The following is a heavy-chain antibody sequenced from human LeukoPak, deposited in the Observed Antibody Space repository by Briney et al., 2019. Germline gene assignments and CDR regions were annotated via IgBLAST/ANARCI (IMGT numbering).Heavy chain of an antibody. CDR3: ARGSGSYSGGYYFDY. CDR2: IYTSGST. D-gene: IGHD1-26*01. Sequence: SETLSLTCAVYGGSFSGYYWSWLRQPAGKGLEWIGRIYTSGSTNYNPSLKSRVTISVDTSKNQFSLKLSSVTAADTAVYYCARGSGSYSGGYYFDYWGQGTLVTVSS. J-gene: IGHJ4*02. V-gene: IGHV4-59*10. CDR1: GGSFSGYY.